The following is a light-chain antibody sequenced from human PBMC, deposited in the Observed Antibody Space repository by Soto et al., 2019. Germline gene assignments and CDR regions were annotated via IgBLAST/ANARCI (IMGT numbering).Light chain of an antibody. J-gene: IGLJ1*01. Sequence: SVLAQPPSASGSPGQSVTISCTGTKNDIGVYDFVSWYQHHPGKAPRLIIYEVVQRPSGVPDRFSGSKSGNTASLTVSGLQAADEADYFCKSYAGSNTYGFGSGTNVTVL. CDR2: EVV. V-gene: IGLV2-8*01. CDR1: KNDIGVYDF. CDR3: KSYAGSNTYG.